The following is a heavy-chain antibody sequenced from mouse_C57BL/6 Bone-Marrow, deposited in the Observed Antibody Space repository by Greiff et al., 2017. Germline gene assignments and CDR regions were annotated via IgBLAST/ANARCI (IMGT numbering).Heavy chain of an antibody. CDR2: ISDGGSYT. J-gene: IGHJ3*01. CDR1: GFTFSSYA. D-gene: IGHD1-1*01. CDR3: ARRPRYYCGSSFAY. Sequence: EVQGVESGGGLVKPGGSLKLSCAASGFTFSSYAMSWVRQTPEKRLEWVATISDGGSYTYYPDNVKGRFTISRDNAKNNLYLQMRHLKSEDTAMYYCARRPRYYCGSSFAYWGQGTLVTVSA. V-gene: IGHV5-4*03.